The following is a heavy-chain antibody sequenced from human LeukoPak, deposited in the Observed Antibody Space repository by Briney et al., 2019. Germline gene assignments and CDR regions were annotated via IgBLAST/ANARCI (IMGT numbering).Heavy chain of an antibody. CDR1: GDSIDSYY. CDR3: ARQVLLWFGELSLGMDV. J-gene: IGHJ6*02. CDR2: IYYSGST. V-gene: IGHV4-39*01. D-gene: IGHD3-10*01. Sequence: PSETLSLTCTVSGDSIDSYYWSWIRQPPGKGLEWIGSIYYSGSTYYNPSLKSRVTISVDTSKNQFSLKLSSVTAADTAVYYCARQVLLWFGELSLGMDVWGQGTTVTVSS.